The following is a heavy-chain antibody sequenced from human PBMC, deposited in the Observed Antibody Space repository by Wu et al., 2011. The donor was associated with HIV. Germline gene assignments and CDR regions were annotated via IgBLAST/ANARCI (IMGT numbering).Heavy chain of an antibody. Sequence: QVQLVQSGAEVKKPGSSVKVSCKASGGTFSGHSLSWVRQAPGQGLEWMGGMVPMFGRLDYAQKFRGRVKITVDKSQTTAYMELSSLRSDDTAVYYCAREWRYCTGGSPCPSEYLQHWGQGTLV. CDR1: GGTFSGHS. V-gene: IGHV1-69*14. CDR3: AREWRYCTGGSPCPSEYLQH. J-gene: IGHJ1*01. CDR2: MVPMFGRL. D-gene: IGHD2-8*02.